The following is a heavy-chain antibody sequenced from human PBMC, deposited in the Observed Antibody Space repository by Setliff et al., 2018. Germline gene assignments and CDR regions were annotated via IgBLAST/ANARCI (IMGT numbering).Heavy chain of an antibody. J-gene: IGHJ6*02. Sequence: ASVKVSCKTSGDTFSDNAMSWVRQAPGQGPEWMGWISGYNGSTKYAQKFQGRVTMTTDTSTRKAYMEVTSLISEDTAVYYCARMCGAYSNYDYYSGMDVWGQGTTVTVSS. D-gene: IGHD4-4*01. CDR3: ARMCGAYSNYDYYSGMDV. CDR1: GDTFSDNA. CDR2: ISGYNGST. V-gene: IGHV1-18*01.